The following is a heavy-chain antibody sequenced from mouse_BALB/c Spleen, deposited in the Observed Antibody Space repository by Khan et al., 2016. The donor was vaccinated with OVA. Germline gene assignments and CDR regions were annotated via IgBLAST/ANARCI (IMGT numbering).Heavy chain of an antibody. CDR3: SRGYDWYFDV. D-gene: IGHD2-2*01. CDR1: GFTFSNYW. Sequence: EVKLEESGGGLVQPGGSMKLSCVASGFTFSNYWMNWVRQSPEKGLEWVAEIRLKSNIYATHYAESVKGRFTIPRDDYKSSVYLQMNNLRAEDTGIYYCSRGYDWYFDVWGAGTTVTVSS. CDR2: IRLKSNIYAT. V-gene: IGHV6-6*02. J-gene: IGHJ1*01.